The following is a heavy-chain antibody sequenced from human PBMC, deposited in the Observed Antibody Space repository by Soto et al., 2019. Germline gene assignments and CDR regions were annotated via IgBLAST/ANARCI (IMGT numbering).Heavy chain of an antibody. CDR3: ARRTNIPVACVSFRIFDY. Sequence: EVQLLESGGAFVQPGGSLRLSCTASGFTFSNYVMSWVRQAPGKGLEWVSSTSGRGDTTYFADSVKGRFTISRDNSQNTLYLQMNSLRVDDTAVYYCARRTNIPVACVSFRIFDYWGQGTLVTVSS. V-gene: IGHV3-23*01. CDR1: GFTFSNYV. D-gene: IGHD6-19*01. CDR2: TSGRGDTT. J-gene: IGHJ4*02.